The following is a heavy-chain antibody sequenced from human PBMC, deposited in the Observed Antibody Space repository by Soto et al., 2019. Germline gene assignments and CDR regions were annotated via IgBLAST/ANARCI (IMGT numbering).Heavy chain of an antibody. V-gene: IGHV1-24*01. Sequence: ASVKVSCKVSGYTLTELSMHWVRQAPGKGLEWMGGFDPEDGETIYAQKFQGRVTMTEDTSTDTAYMELSSLRSEDTAVYYCATSRASVAMVRGVIIFTEYFQHWGQGTLVTVSS. J-gene: IGHJ1*01. CDR2: FDPEDGET. D-gene: IGHD3-10*01. CDR3: ATSRASVAMVRGVIIFTEYFQH. CDR1: GYTLTELS.